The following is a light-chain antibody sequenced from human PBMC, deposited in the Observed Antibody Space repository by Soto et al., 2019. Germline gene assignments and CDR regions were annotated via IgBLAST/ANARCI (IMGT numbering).Light chain of an antibody. Sequence: ILMTQSPSSLSASVGDRVTITCRASQGISNYLAWYHQKPGKVPKLLIYAGSTLQSGVPSRFSGRGSGTDFTLTISSLEPEDVGNYYCQKYDSAPRTFGQGTKVEIK. CDR3: QKYDSAPRT. CDR1: QGISNY. V-gene: IGKV1-27*01. CDR2: AGS. J-gene: IGKJ1*01.